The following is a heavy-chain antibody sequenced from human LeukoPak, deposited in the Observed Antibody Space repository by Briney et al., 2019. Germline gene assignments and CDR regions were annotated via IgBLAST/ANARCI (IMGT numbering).Heavy chain of an antibody. Sequence: GRSLRLSCAASGFTFSSYAMHWVRQAPGKGLEWVAVISYDGSNKYYADSVKGRFTISRDNSKNTLYLQMNSLRAEDTAVYCCATPAFDIWGQGTMVTVSS. V-gene: IGHV3-30*04. J-gene: IGHJ3*02. CDR2: ISYDGSNK. CDR1: GFTFSSYA. CDR3: ATPAFDI.